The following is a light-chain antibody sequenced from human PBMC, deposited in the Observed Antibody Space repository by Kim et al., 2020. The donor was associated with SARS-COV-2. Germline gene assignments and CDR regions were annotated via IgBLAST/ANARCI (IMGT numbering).Light chain of an antibody. CDR2: AAS. V-gene: IGKV3-15*01. CDR3: QQYDNWPGT. Sequence: SVSPGEGATCSCRATQRVSNNVAWYQQHPGQPPRLLMYAASTRATGIPARFSGSGSGTEFTLTISSLQSEDIAIYHCQQYDNWPGTFGQGTKLEI. CDR1: QRVSNN. J-gene: IGKJ2*01.